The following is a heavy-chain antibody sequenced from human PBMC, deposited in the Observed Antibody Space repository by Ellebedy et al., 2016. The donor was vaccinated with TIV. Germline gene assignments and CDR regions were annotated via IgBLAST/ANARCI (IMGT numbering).Heavy chain of an antibody. D-gene: IGHD1-26*01. V-gene: IGHV3-7*01. J-gene: IGHJ3*02. CDR1: GFTFRSYW. CDR3: ATDGSYGDYLSPTHAFEI. Sequence: GESLKISCAASGFTFRSYWMSWVRQAPGQGLEWVANINQDGSEKYYVDSVKGRFTISRDSAKNSLYLQMNSLRADDAAMYYCATDGSYGDYLSPTHAFEIWGQGTMLIVSS. CDR2: INQDGSEK.